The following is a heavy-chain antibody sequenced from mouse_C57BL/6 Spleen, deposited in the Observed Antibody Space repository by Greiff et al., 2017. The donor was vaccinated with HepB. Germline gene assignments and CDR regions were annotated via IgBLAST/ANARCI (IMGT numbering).Heavy chain of an antibody. J-gene: IGHJ2*01. D-gene: IGHD1-1*01. CDR1: GFTFSSYG. CDR2: ISSGGSYT. Sequence: EVKLVESGGDLVKPGGSLKLSCAASGFTFSSYGMSWVRQTPDKRLEWVATISSGGSYTYYPDSVKGRFTISRDNAKNTLYLQMSRLKSEDTAMYYCARHENYGSSSRFDYWGQGTTLTVSS. CDR3: ARHENYGSSSRFDY. V-gene: IGHV5-6*01.